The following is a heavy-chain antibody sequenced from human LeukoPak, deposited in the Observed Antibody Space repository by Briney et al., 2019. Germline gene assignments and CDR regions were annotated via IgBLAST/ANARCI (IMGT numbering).Heavy chain of an antibody. D-gene: IGHD6-19*01. CDR1: GFTFSNAY. CDR2: IKPKTDGGTT. J-gene: IGHJ5*02. Sequence: GGSLRLSCAASGFTFSNAYMNWVRQAPGKGLEWVGRIKPKTDGGTTDYAAPVKGRFTISRDDSKNTLYLQMNSLKTEDTAVYYCSGGWYEFDPWGQGTLVTVSS. CDR3: SGGWYEFDP. V-gene: IGHV3-15*07.